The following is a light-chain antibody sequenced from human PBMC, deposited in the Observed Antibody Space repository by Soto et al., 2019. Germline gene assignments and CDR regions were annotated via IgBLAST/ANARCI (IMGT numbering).Light chain of an antibody. Sequence: EIVLTQSPGTLSLSPGEIATLSCRASQSVSSSYLAWYQQKPGQAPRLLIYGASSRATGIPDRFSGSGSGTDFTLTISRLEPEDFAVYYCQQYGSSPTTLGQGTKVDIK. CDR1: QSVSSSY. J-gene: IGKJ1*01. CDR3: QQYGSSPTT. V-gene: IGKV3-20*01. CDR2: GAS.